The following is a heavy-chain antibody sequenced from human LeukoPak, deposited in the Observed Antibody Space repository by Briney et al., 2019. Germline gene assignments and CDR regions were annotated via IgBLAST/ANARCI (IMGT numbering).Heavy chain of an antibody. D-gene: IGHD6-19*01. CDR1: GFTVSNNY. J-gene: IGHJ6*03. CDR2: IYSEGTT. CDR3: ARRYNSPTYYYYYYMDV. Sequence: PGGSLRLSCAASGFTVSNNYMIWIRQAPGKGPEWVSLIYSEGTTSYADSVKGRFTISRDNSKNTLYLQMNSLRVEDSAVYYCARRYNSPTYYYYYYMDVWGKGTTVTVSS. V-gene: IGHV3-53*01.